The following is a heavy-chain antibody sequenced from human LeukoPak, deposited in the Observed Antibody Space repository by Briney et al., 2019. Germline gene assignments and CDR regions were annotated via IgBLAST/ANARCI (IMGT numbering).Heavy chain of an antibody. CDR1: GYTFTSYG. Sequence: ASVKVSCKASGYTFTSYGISWVRQAPGQGLEWMEWISAYNGNTNYAQKLQGRVTMTTDTSTSTAYMELRSLRSDDTAVYYCARVRYCSSTSCYFFDYWGQGTLVTVSS. CDR2: ISAYNGNT. V-gene: IGHV1-18*01. J-gene: IGHJ4*02. CDR3: ARVRYCSSTSCYFFDY. D-gene: IGHD2-2*01.